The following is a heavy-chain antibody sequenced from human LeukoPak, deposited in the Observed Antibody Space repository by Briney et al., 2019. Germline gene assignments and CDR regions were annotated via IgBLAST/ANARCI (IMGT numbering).Heavy chain of an antibody. D-gene: IGHD6-19*01. CDR3: ARGRAVTGSTVIDY. V-gene: IGHV3-30-3*01. CDR2: ISSDGGNR. J-gene: IGHJ4*02. CDR1: GFTFSSYA. Sequence: GGSLRLSCAASGFTFSSYAMHWVRRAPGMALEWVATISSDGGNRYYSDSVKGRFTISRDNSKNTLYLQMNSLRPEDTAVFHCARGRAVTGSTVIDYWGQGTLVIVSS.